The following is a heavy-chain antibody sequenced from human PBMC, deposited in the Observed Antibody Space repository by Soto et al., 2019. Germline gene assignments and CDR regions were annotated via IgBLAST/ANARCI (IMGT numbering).Heavy chain of an antibody. CDR2: ISYDGSNK. Sequence: GGSLRLSCAASGFTFSSYAMHWVRQAPGKGLEWVAVISYDGSNKYYADSVKGRFTISRDNSKNTLYLQMNSLRAEDTAVYYWASARVAGRPGIYYGMDVWGQGTTVTVSS. V-gene: IGHV3-30-3*01. D-gene: IGHD6-19*01. CDR3: ASARVAGRPGIYYGMDV. CDR1: GFTFSSYA. J-gene: IGHJ6*02.